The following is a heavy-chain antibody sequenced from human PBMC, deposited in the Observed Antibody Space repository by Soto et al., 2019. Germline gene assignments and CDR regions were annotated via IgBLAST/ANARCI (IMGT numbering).Heavy chain of an antibody. CDR3: AREWWELPAGDYYYGMDV. CDR1: GFPFSSYW. D-gene: IGHD1-26*01. Sequence: HPGGSPRLSCAASGFPFSSYWMSWVRQAPGKGLEWVANIKQDGSEKYYVDSVKGRFTISRDNAKNSLYLQMNSLRAEDTAVYYCAREWWELPAGDYYYGMDVWGQGTTVTVSS. V-gene: IGHV3-7*01. CDR2: IKQDGSEK. J-gene: IGHJ6*02.